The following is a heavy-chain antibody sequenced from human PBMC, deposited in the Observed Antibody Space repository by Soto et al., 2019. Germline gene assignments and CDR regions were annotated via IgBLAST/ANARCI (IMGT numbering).Heavy chain of an antibody. Sequence: GASVKASCKAPGYTLTNYAVQWVRQAPGQRLEWMGWINAGNGNTKYSKKFQGRVTMTRDTSASTAYMELSRLTSEDTAVYYCARPQGGDYGDYYFDFWGPGTLVTVSS. J-gene: IGHJ4*02. V-gene: IGHV1-3*01. CDR2: INAGNGNT. CDR3: ARPQGGDYGDYYFDF. D-gene: IGHD4-17*01. CDR1: GYTLTNYA.